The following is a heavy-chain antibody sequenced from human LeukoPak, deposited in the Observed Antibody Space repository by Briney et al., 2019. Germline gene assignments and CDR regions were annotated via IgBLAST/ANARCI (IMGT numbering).Heavy chain of an antibody. Sequence: PSETLSLTCAVYGGSFSGYYWSWIRQPPGKGLEWIGEINHSGSTNYNPSLKSRVTISVDTSKNQFSLKLSSVTAADTAVYYCARDGKYYYDSSGYVVYGMDVWGQGTTVTVSS. CDR3: ARDGKYYYDSSGYVVYGMDV. CDR1: GGSFSGYY. D-gene: IGHD3-22*01. V-gene: IGHV4-34*01. CDR2: INHSGST. J-gene: IGHJ6*02.